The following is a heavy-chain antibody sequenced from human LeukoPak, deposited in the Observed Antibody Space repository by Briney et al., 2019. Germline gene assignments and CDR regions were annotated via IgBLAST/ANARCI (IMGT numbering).Heavy chain of an antibody. Sequence: ASVKVSCKASGGTFSSYAISWVRQAPGQGLEWMGRIIPILGIANYAQKFQGRVTITADKSTSTAYMELSSLRSEDTAVYYCARDPAKAGDYGMDVWGQGTTVTVSS. J-gene: IGHJ6*02. CDR3: ARDPAKAGDYGMDV. D-gene: IGHD4-17*01. V-gene: IGHV1-69*04. CDR1: GGTFSSYA. CDR2: IIPILGIA.